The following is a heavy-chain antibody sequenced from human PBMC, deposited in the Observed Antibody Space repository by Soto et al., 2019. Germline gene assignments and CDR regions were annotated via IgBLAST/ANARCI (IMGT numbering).Heavy chain of an antibody. CDR1: GYSFTSYG. CDR2: IDPSDSYT. Sequence: GESLKISCKGSGYSFTSYGISWVRQMPGKGLEWMGRIDPSDSYTNYSPSFQGHVTISADKSISTSYLQWSSLKASDTAMYYCARLPDIVVVPAAIGGDYYYYGMDVWGQGTTVTVSS. D-gene: IGHD2-2*01. CDR3: ARLPDIVVVPAAIGGDYYYYGMDV. V-gene: IGHV5-10-1*01. J-gene: IGHJ6*02.